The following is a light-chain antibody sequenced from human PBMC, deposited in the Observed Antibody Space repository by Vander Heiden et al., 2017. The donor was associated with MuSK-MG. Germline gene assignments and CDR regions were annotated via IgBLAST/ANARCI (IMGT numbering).Light chain of an antibody. J-gene: IGLJ1*01. V-gene: IGLV3-19*01. CDR2: DKN. CDR3: NTRDISGNHFYV. CDR1: SLRSYY. Sequence: SSELTQDPAVSVALGQTVRLTCQGVSLRSYYASWYQQKPGQAPVLVFYDKNSRPSGIPDRFSASDSGDTSSLTITGAQAEDEADYYCNTRDISGNHFYVFGPGTRVTVL.